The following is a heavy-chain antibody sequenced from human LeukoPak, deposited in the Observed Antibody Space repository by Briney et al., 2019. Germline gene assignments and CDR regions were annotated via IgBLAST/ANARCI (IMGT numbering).Heavy chain of an antibody. CDR1: GYTFTDYD. D-gene: IGHD3-10*01. V-gene: IGHV1-8*03. Sequence: ASVKVSCKASGYTFTDYDINWVRQATGQGLEWMGWMNPNSGHTGYAQKFQGRVTITRNTSIGTAYMELSSLRSEDTAVYFCARDMVRGVPGGYWGQGTLVTVSP. J-gene: IGHJ4*02. CDR3: ARDMVRGVPGGY. CDR2: MNPNSGHT.